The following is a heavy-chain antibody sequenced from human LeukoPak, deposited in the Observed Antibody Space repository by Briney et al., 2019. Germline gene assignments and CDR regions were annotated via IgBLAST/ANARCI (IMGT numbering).Heavy chain of an antibody. J-gene: IGHJ4*02. D-gene: IGHD3-22*01. CDR1: GFTFSSYS. V-gene: IGHV3-21*01. Sequence: PGGSLRLSCAASGFTFSSYSMNWVRQAPGKGLEWVSSISSSSSYIYYADSVKGRFTIPRDNAKNSLYLQMNSLRAEDTAVYYCARDYDSSGYRIFDYWGQGTLVTVSS. CDR3: ARDYDSSGYRIFDY. CDR2: ISSSSSYI.